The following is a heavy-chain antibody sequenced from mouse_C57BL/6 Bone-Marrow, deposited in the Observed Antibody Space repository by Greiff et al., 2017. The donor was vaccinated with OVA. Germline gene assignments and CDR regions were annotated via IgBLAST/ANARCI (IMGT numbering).Heavy chain of an antibody. CDR1: GYTFTSYW. Sequence: EVQVVESGTVLARPGASVKMSCKTSGYTFTSYWMHWVKQRPGQGLEWIGAIYPGNSDTSYNQKFKGKAKLTAVTSASTAYMELSSLTNEDSAVYYCTRDGYYDWFAYWGQGTLVTVSA. J-gene: IGHJ3*01. V-gene: IGHV1-5*01. CDR3: TRDGYYDWFAY. CDR2: IYPGNSDT. D-gene: IGHD2-3*01.